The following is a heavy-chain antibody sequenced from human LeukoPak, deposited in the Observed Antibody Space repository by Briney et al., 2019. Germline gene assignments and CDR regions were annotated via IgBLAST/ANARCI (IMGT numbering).Heavy chain of an antibody. CDR3: ARDSSGYQ. J-gene: IGHJ4*02. CDR1: GFTFSTYW. CDR2: IKEDGSEK. V-gene: IGHV3-7*01. Sequence: GGSLRLSCAASGFTFSTYWMSWVRQTPRKGLEWVANIKEDGSEKYYGDSVKGRFTISRDNAKNSLYLEMNSLRVEDTAVYYCARDSSGYQWGQGTLVTVSS. D-gene: IGHD3-22*01.